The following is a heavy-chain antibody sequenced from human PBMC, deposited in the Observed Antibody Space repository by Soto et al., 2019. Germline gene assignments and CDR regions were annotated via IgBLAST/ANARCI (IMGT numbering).Heavy chain of an antibody. V-gene: IGHV3-30*04. CDR3: AREGQQHLPDAFDI. Sequence: GGSLRLSCAASGFTFSSYAMHWVRQAPGKGLEWVAVISYDGSNKYYADSVKGRFTISRDNSKNTLYLQMNSLRAEDTAVYYCAREGQQHLPDAFDIWGQGTMVTVSS. D-gene: IGHD6-13*01. CDR2: ISYDGSNK. J-gene: IGHJ3*02. CDR1: GFTFSSYA.